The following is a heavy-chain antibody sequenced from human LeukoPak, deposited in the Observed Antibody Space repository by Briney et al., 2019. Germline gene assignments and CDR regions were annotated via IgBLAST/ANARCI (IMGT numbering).Heavy chain of an antibody. D-gene: IGHD1-26*01. V-gene: IGHV1-69*02. CDR1: GGTLSSSP. CDR3: ARPRSTESGSYNWFDP. Sequence: SVKVSCKASGGTLSSSPISWIRQAPGQGLELMGRIIPFVGLTNYAPRFQGRVTITADKDTTTAYMELSGLTSEDTAVYYCARPRSTESGSYNWFDPWGQGTLVTVSS. J-gene: IGHJ5*02. CDR2: IIPFVGLT.